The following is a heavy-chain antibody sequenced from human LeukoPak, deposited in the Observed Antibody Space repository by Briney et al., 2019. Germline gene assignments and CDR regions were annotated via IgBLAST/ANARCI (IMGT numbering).Heavy chain of an antibody. J-gene: IGHJ1*01. CDR3: ARGYYGSGSHLYFQH. D-gene: IGHD3-10*01. Sequence: GASVKVSCKASGYTFTGYYMHWVRQAPGQGLEWMGWINPNSGGTDYAQKFQGRVTMTRDTSISTAYMELSRLRSDDTAVYYCARGYYGSGSHLYFQHWGQGTLVTVSS. CDR2: INPNSGGT. CDR1: GYTFTGYY. V-gene: IGHV1-2*02.